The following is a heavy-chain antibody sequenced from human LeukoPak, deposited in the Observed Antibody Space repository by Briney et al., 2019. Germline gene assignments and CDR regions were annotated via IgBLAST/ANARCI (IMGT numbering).Heavy chain of an antibody. D-gene: IGHD2-21*02. CDR3: AGAVVMTPMGFWYFDL. CDR2: ISHTGST. V-gene: IGHV4-34*01. CDR1: GGSFSGYQ. J-gene: IGHJ2*01. Sequence: TSETLSLTCGVYGGSFSGYQWSWIRHYPGKGLEWIGKISHTGSTKYNPSLKSRVTISGDTSKNQFSLKLTSVTAADTAVYYCAGAVVMTPMGFWYFDLWGRGILVTISS.